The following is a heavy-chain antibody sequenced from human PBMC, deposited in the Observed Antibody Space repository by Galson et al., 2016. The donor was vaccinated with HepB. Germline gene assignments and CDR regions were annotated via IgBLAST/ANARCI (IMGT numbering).Heavy chain of an antibody. J-gene: IGHJ4*02. CDR3: ARVPILYGSGSYDY. D-gene: IGHD3-10*01. Sequence: SLRLSCAASGFTFSSYWMTWVRQAPGKGLEWVAHIKEDGSEKYYVDSVKGRLTISRDNAENSVYLQMNSLRAEDTAVYYCARVPILYGSGSYDYWGQGTLVTVSS. V-gene: IGHV3-7*03. CDR1: GFTFSSYW. CDR2: IKEDGSEK.